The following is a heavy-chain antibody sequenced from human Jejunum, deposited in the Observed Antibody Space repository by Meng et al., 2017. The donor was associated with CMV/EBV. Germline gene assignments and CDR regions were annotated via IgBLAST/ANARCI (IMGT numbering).Heavy chain of an antibody. CDR2: ISSSGDYT. J-gene: IGHJ4*02. V-gene: IGHV3-11*06. CDR3: TTVHYYAINY. Sequence: QVQLVEAGGGLVKPGGSLRLSCAASGLTFSDQYMSWIRPAPGKGLELISYISSSGDYTNYADSVRGRFTVSRDNAKNSLYLQLNSLRAEDTALYYCTTVHYYAINYWGQGTLVTVSS. CDR1: GLTFSDQY. D-gene: IGHD1-26*01.